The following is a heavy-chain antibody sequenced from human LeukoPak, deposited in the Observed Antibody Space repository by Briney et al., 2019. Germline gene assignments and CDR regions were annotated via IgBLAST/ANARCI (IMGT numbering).Heavy chain of an antibody. CDR1: GGSFSGYY. J-gene: IGHJ4*02. D-gene: IGHD2-2*01. CDR3: ARAEVVPAAVGY. CDR2: VNHSGST. V-gene: IGHV4-34*01. Sequence: SETLSLTCAVYGGSFSGYYWSWIRQPPGKGLEWIGEVNHSGSTNYNPSLKSRVTISVDTSKNQFSLKLSSVTAADTAVYYCARAEVVPAAVGYWGQGTLVTVSS.